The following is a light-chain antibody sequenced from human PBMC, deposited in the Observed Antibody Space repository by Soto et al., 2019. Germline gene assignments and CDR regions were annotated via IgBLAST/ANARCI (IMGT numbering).Light chain of an antibody. CDR3: GSYTGTIYV. Sequence: QSALTQPASVSGSPGQSITISCTGTSGDVGVYKFVSWYQQHPGKAPKLIIYEVSNRPSGVSSRFSGSMSGNTASLTISGLQAEEEADYYCGSYTGTIYVFGHRTKVTV. CDR2: EVS. V-gene: IGLV2-14*01. J-gene: IGLJ1*01. CDR1: SGDVGVYKF.